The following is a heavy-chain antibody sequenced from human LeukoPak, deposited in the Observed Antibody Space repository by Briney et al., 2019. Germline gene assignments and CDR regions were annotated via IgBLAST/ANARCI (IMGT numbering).Heavy chain of an antibody. CDR2: ISGNGDYT. Sequence: PGGSLRLSCAASRFTFSTYAMSWVRQAPGKGLEWVSTISGNGDYTFYADSVKGRFTISRDNSKNTLFLQMSSLRADDTAVYYCAKRWIAAASSFDSWGQGTLVTVSS. CDR3: AKRWIAAASSFDS. V-gene: IGHV3-23*01. CDR1: RFTFSTYA. D-gene: IGHD6-13*01. J-gene: IGHJ4*02.